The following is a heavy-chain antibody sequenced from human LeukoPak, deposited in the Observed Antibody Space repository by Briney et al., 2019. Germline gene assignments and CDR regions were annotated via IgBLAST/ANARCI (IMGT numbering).Heavy chain of an antibody. Sequence: GGSLRLSCAASGFDFSIYGMNWVRQAPGKGLEWVSSINSRGNYIYYSDSLKGRFTISGDNARSSLFLQMNILRVEDTALYYCARLNWDDGEVSGFDQWGQGILVTVSS. V-gene: IGHV3-21*01. CDR1: GFDFSIYG. CDR2: INSRGNYI. CDR3: ARLNWDDGEVSGFDQ. J-gene: IGHJ5*02. D-gene: IGHD1-26*01.